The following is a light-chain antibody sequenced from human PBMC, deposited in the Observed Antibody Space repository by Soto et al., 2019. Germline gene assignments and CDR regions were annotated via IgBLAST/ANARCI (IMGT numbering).Light chain of an antibody. CDR3: QQYDEWPPSYT. Sequence: GERATLSCRASQSVSSNLAWFQQKPGQAPRLLIYGASTRATGIPARITGSGSGTEFTLTISSLQSEDFAVYYCQQYDEWPPSYTFGQGTKVDIK. V-gene: IGKV3-15*01. CDR2: GAS. CDR1: QSVSSN. J-gene: IGKJ2*01.